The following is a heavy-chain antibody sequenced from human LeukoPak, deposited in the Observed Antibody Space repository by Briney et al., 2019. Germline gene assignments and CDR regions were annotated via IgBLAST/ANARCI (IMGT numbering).Heavy chain of an antibody. CDR3: ARDCGGDCYGMGY. CDR1: GGTFCSYA. V-gene: IGHV1-69*05. CDR2: IIPIFGTA. Sequence: SVKVSCKASGGTFCSYAISWVRQAPGQGLEWMGRIIPIFGTANYAQKFQGRVTITTDESTSTAYMELSSLRSEDTAVNYCARDCGGDCYGMGYWGQGTLVTVSS. D-gene: IGHD2-21*02. J-gene: IGHJ4*02.